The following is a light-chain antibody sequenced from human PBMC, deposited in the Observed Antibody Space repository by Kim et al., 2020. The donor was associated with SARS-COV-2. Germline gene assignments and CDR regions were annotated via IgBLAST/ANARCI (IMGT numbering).Light chain of an antibody. J-gene: IGLJ3*02. CDR1: SGHSNYA. V-gene: IGLV4-69*01. Sequence: ASVKRTCTLSSGHSNYAIAWHQQQPEKGPRYLMKVNSDGSHGKGDGIPDRFSGSSSGAERYLTISSLQSEDEADYYCQTWATGIWVFGGGTQLTVL. CDR3: QTWATGIWV. CDR2: VNSDGSH.